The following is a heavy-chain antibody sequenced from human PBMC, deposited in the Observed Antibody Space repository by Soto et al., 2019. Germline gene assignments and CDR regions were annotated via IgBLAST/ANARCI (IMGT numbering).Heavy chain of an antibody. J-gene: IGHJ6*02. V-gene: IGHV1-69*02. D-gene: IGHD2-21*01. CDR1: GGTFSSYT. CDR2: IIPILGIA. Sequence: ASVEVSCKDSGGTFSSYTSSWVRQSPGQGLEWMGRIIPILGIANYAQKFQGRVTITADKSTSTAYMELSSLRSEDTAVYYCARAGGNSGLDYYYYGMDVWVQGTTVTVSS. CDR3: ARAGGNSGLDYYYYGMDV.